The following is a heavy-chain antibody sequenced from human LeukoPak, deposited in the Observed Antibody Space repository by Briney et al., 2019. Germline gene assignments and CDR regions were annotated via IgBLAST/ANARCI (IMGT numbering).Heavy chain of an antibody. CDR3: ASGWSITGWYNNWFDP. J-gene: IGHJ5*02. V-gene: IGHV1-2*02. Sequence: ASVKVSCKASGYTFTGYYMHWVRQAPGQGLEWMGWINPNSGVTNYAQKFQGRVTMTRDTSITTAYMELSRLRSDDTAVYFCASGWSITGWYNNWFDPWGQGTLVTVSS. D-gene: IGHD6-19*01. CDR1: GYTFTGYY. CDR2: INPNSGVT.